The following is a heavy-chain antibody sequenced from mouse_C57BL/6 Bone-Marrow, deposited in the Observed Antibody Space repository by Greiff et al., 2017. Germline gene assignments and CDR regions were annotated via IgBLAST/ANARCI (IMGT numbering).Heavy chain of an antibody. CDR1: GYTFTSYW. V-gene: IGHV1-69*01. CDR3: ARWGRAQATSWFAY. Sequence: VQGVESGAELVMPGASVKLSCKASGYTFTSYWMHWVKQRPGQGLEWIGEIDPSDSYTNYNQKFKGKSTLTVDKSSSTAYMQLSSLTSEDSAVYYCARWGRAQATSWFAYWGQGTLVTVAA. D-gene: IGHD3-2*02. J-gene: IGHJ3*01. CDR2: IDPSDSYT.